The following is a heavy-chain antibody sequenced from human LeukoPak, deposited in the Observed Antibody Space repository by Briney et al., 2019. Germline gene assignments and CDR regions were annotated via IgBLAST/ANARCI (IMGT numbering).Heavy chain of an antibody. D-gene: IGHD6-13*01. Sequence: SSETLSLTCTVSGGSISSSSYYWSWIRQPPGKGLEWIGYIYYSGSTNYNPSLKSRVTISVDTSKNQFSLKLSSVTAADTAVYYCARVKQQLPHFDYWGQGTLVTVSS. CDR2: IYYSGST. V-gene: IGHV4-61*01. CDR1: GGSISSSSYY. J-gene: IGHJ4*02. CDR3: ARVKQQLPHFDY.